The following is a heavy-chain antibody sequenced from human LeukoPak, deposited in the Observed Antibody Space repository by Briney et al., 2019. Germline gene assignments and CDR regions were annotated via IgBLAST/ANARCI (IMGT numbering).Heavy chain of an antibody. CDR1: GGSISSSSYY. D-gene: IGHD6-6*01. J-gene: IGHJ4*02. Sequence: PSETLSLTCTVSGGSISSSSYYWGWIRQPPGKGLEWIGSIYYSGSTYYNPSLKSRVTISVDTSKNQFSLKLSSVTAADTAVYYCARDPSMTLWGQGTLVTVSS. CDR2: IYYSGST. V-gene: IGHV4-39*07. CDR3: ARDPSMTL.